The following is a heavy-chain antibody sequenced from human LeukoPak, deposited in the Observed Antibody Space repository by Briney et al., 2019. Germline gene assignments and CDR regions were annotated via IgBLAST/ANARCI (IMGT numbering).Heavy chain of an antibody. CDR1: GFTFSSYW. V-gene: IGHV3-7*01. J-gene: IGHJ4*02. CDR3: ARDNGGGYDSSGYKTYYFDY. D-gene: IGHD3-22*01. Sequence: GGSLRLSCAASGFTFSSYWMSWVRQAPGKGLGWVANIKQDGSEKYYVDSVKGRFTISRDNAKNSLYLQMNSLRAEDTAVYYCARDNGGGYDSSGYKTYYFDYWGQGTLVTVSS. CDR2: IKQDGSEK.